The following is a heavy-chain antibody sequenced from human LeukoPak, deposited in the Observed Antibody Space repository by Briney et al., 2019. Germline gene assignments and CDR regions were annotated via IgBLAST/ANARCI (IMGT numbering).Heavy chain of an antibody. CDR2: IIPIFGTA. Sequence: SVKVSCKASGGTFSSYAISWVRQAPGQRLEWMGRIIPIFGTANYAQKFQGRVTITTDESTSTAYMELSSLRSDDTAVYYCARGGTYMNPWGQGTLVTVSS. J-gene: IGHJ5*02. D-gene: IGHD1-26*01. CDR1: GGTFSSYA. V-gene: IGHV1-69*05. CDR3: ARGGTYMNP.